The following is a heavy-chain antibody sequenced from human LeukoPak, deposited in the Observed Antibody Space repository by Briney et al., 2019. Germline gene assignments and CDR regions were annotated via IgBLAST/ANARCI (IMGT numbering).Heavy chain of an antibody. V-gene: IGHV1-46*01. J-gene: IGHJ4*02. Sequence: ASVKVSCKASGYTFTSYDINWVRQATGQGLEWMGIINPSGGSTSYAQKFQGRVTMTRDTSTSTVYMELSSLRSEDTAVYYCARQQWLGFYDYWGQGTLVTVSS. D-gene: IGHD6-19*01. CDR2: INPSGGST. CDR3: ARQQWLGFYDY. CDR1: GYTFTSYD.